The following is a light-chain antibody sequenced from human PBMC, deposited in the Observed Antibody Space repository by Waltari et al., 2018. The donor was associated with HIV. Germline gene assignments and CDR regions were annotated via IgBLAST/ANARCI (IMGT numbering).Light chain of an antibody. J-gene: IGKJ4*01. Sequence: DIQLTQSPSSLSASVGDRVTITCRASQNITNYLNWFQQKPGKAPKLLIFGASSLQSGVPSRFSGSGSGTVFILTISSLQPEDFATFFCQQSYSVPPLTFGGGTKVDVK. V-gene: IGKV1-39*01. CDR1: QNITNY. CDR2: GAS. CDR3: QQSYSVPPLT.